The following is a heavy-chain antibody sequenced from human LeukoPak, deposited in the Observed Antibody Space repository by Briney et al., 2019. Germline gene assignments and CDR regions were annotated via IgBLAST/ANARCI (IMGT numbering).Heavy chain of an antibody. Sequence: GGSLRLSCAASGFTFSSYSMNWVRQAPGKGLEWVSYMFSSSSTIYYADSVKGRFTISRDNAKNSLYMQMNSLRDEDTAVYYCARDQNDYYDSSGYFSMYYYYYYGMDVWGQGTTVTVSS. CDR2: MFSSSSTI. V-gene: IGHV3-48*02. CDR1: GFTFSSYS. J-gene: IGHJ6*02. CDR3: ARDQNDYYDSSGYFSMYYYYYYGMDV. D-gene: IGHD3-22*01.